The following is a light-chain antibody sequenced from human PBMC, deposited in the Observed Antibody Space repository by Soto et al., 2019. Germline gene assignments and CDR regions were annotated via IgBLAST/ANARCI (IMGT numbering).Light chain of an antibody. CDR3: SSYTSSSTQVL. Sequence: QSALTQPASVSGSPGQSITISCTGTSSDVGGYNYVSWYQQHPGKAPKLLIYDVTNRPSGVSNRFSGSKSGNTASLTISGLQAEDEADYYCSSYTSSSTQVLFGGGTKLTVL. J-gene: IGLJ2*01. CDR1: SSDVGGYNY. V-gene: IGLV2-14*01. CDR2: DVT.